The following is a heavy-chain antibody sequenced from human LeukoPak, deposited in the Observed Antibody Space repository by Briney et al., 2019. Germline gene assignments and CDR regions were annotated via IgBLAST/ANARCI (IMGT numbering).Heavy chain of an antibody. J-gene: IGHJ5*02. V-gene: IGHV1-69*04. CDR3: ARAAYYYDSSGSMNWFDP. CDR1: GGTFSSYA. CDR2: IIPILGIA. D-gene: IGHD3-22*01. Sequence: SVKVSCKASGGTFSSYAISWVRQAPGQGLEWMGRIIPILGIANYAQKFQGRVTITADKSTSTAYMELSSLRSEDTAVYYCARAAYYYDSSGSMNWFDPWGQGTLVTVSS.